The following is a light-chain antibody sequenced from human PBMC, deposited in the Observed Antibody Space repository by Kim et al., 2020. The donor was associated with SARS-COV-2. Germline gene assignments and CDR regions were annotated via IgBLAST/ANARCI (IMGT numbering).Light chain of an antibody. V-gene: IGKV1-39*01. CDR2: SSS. CDR1: QSINYY. Sequence: ASVQDRVIITWRARQSINYYLSWYQHKPGEAPKLLISSSSTLQSGVPSRFSGSGYGTDFTLTIDRPQPEDSATFFCQQTFSTPPTFGQGTKVDIK. J-gene: IGKJ1*01. CDR3: QQTFSTPPT.